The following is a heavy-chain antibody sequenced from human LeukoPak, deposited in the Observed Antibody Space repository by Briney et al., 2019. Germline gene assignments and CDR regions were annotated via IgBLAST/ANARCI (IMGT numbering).Heavy chain of an antibody. V-gene: IGHV3-11*04. CDR1: GSTFSDYY. CDR3: ARELFTVTTVDY. D-gene: IGHD4-17*01. CDR2: ISSSGSTI. Sequence: TGGSLRLSCAASGSTFSDYYMSWIRQAPGKGLEWVSYISSSGSTIYYADSVKGRFTISRDNAKNSLYLQMNSLRAEDTAVYYCARELFTVTTVDYWGQGTLVTVSS. J-gene: IGHJ4*02.